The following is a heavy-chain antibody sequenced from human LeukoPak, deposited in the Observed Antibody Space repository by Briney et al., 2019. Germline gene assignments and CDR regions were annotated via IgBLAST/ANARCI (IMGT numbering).Heavy chain of an antibody. CDR1: GFTVSSNY. V-gene: IGHV3-53*04. J-gene: IGHJ6*02. CDR2: IYSGGSA. D-gene: IGHD2-2*01. Sequence: GGSLRLSCAASGFTVSSNYMSWVRQAPGKGLEWVSVIYSGGSAYYADSVKGRFTISRHNSKSTLYLQMNSLRAEDTAVYYCARDHLVPAASHDYYYYYGMDVWGQGTTVTVSS. CDR3: ARDHLVPAASHDYYYYYGMDV.